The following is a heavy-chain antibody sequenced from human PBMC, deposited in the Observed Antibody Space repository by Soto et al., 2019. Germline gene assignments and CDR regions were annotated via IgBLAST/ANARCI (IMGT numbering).Heavy chain of an antibody. Sequence: WGSLRLSCTASAFTFSTYTMSWVRHPPAKGLEWVSAISGSGSNTYYADSVKGRFTISRDDSKSTLYLQMNRLRAEDTAVYYCARDPSHSYYTLFYYFDYWGQGTLVTVSS. CDR3: ARDPSHSYYTLFYYFDY. D-gene: IGHD1-26*01. CDR1: AFTFSTYT. CDR2: ISGSGSNT. J-gene: IGHJ4*02. V-gene: IGHV3-23*01.